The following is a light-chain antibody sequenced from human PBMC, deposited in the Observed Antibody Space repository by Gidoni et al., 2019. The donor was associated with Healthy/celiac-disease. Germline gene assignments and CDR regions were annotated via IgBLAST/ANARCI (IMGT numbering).Light chain of an antibody. J-gene: IGKJ3*01. CDR2: DAS. CDR3: QQRSNRVT. Sequence: EIVLTQSPATLALAPGERATLSCRASQSVSSYLACYQQKPGQAPRLLIYDASNRATGIPARFSGSGSGTDFTLTISSLEPEDFAVYYCQQRSNRVTFGPGTKVDIK. CDR1: QSVSSY. V-gene: IGKV3-11*01.